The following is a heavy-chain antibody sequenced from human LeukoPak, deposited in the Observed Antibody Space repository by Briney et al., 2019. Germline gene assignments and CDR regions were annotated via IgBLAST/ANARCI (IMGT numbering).Heavy chain of an antibody. CDR3: ARSSGWYDY. D-gene: IGHD6-19*01. CDR1: GYTFTSYG. V-gene: IGHV1-18*01. J-gene: IGHJ4*02. Sequence: ASVKLSCKASGYTFTSYGISWVRQAPGQGLECMGWISVVSGNTAYAQKLQGRVTMTTDTSTSTACLELRSLRPDDTAVYYCARSSGWYDYWGQGTPVTVSS. CDR2: ISVVSGNT.